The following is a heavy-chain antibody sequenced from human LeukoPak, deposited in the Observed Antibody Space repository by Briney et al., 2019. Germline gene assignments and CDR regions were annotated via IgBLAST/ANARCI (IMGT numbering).Heavy chain of an antibody. V-gene: IGHV3-30*18. CDR1: GFTFSSYG. CDR2: ISYDGSNK. Sequence: GRSLRLSCAASGFTFSSYGMRWVRQAPGKGLEWVAVISYDGSNKYYADSVKGRFTISRDNSKNTLYLQMNSLRAADTAVYYCAKEPTTATDWFDPWGQGTLVTVSS. D-gene: IGHD4-17*01. CDR3: AKEPTTATDWFDP. J-gene: IGHJ5*02.